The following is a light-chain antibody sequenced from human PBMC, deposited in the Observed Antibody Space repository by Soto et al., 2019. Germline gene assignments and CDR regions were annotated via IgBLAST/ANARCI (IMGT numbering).Light chain of an antibody. CDR1: QSVSVY. Sequence: EIVLTQSPATLSLSPGKRATLSCRASQSVSVYLAWYQQKPGQAPRLLIYDASNRAPGIPGRFSGRGSGTDFTLTISSLEPEDFAVYYCQQRSNWPLTFGQGTKVDIK. CDR2: DAS. J-gene: IGKJ1*01. V-gene: IGKV3-11*01. CDR3: QQRSNWPLT.